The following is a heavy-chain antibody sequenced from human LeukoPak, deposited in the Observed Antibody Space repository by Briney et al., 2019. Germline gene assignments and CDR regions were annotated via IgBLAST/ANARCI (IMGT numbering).Heavy chain of an antibody. J-gene: IGHJ6*02. Sequence: ASVKVSCKASGYTFTSYDINWVRQATGQGLEWMGWMNPNSGNTGYAQKFQGRVTMTRNTSISPAYMELSSLRSEDTAVYYCATAVAGKRGKFYGMDVWGQGTTVTVSS. CDR1: GYTFTSYD. CDR2: MNPNSGNT. D-gene: IGHD6-19*01. CDR3: ATAVAGKRGKFYGMDV. V-gene: IGHV1-8*01.